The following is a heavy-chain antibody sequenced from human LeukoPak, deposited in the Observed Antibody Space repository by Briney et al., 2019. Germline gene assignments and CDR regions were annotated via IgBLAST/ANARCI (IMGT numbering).Heavy chain of an antibody. CDR1: GFTFSSYS. D-gene: IGHD1-26*01. CDR3: ATAAIEEPSDY. J-gene: IGHJ4*02. Sequence: PGGSLRLSCAASGFTFSSYSMNWVRQTPGKGLEWVSYISSSSSTIYYADSVKGRFTISRDNAKNSLYLQMNSLRAEDTAVYYCATAAIEEPSDYWGQGTLVTVSS. CDR2: ISSSSSTI. V-gene: IGHV3-48*04.